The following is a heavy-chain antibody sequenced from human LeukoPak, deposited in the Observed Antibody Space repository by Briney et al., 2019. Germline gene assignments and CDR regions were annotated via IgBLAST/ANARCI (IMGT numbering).Heavy chain of an antibody. CDR1: GFTFDDYA. CDR3: VRVHWTDVAI. Sequence: GGSLRLSCAASGFTFDDYAMHWVRQAPGKGLEWVSGISWNSGSIGYADSVKGRFTISRDNAKNSLYLQMNSLRVEDTAVYYCVRVHWTDVAIWGQGTLVTVSS. D-gene: IGHD1-1*01. J-gene: IGHJ4*02. CDR2: ISWNSGSI. V-gene: IGHV3-9*01.